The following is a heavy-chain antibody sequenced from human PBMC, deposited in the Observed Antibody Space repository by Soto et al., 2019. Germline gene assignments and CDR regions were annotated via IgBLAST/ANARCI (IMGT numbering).Heavy chain of an antibody. D-gene: IGHD3-10*02. V-gene: IGHV3-48*01. CDR3: ARNPPPVRGVISNYFDY. CDR2: ISSSSSTI. J-gene: IGHJ4*02. Sequence: EVPLVESGGGLVQPGGSLRLSCAASGFTFSSYSMNWVRQAPGKGLEWVSYISSSSSTIYYADSVKGRFTISRDNAKNSLYLQMNSLRAEDTAVYYCARNPPPVRGVISNYFDYWGQGTLVTVSS. CDR1: GFTFSSYS.